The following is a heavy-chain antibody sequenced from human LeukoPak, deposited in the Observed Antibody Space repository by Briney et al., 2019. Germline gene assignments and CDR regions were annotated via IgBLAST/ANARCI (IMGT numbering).Heavy chain of an antibody. D-gene: IGHD2-15*01. CDR2: INHSGST. V-gene: IGHV4-34*01. Sequence: SETLSLTCAVYGGSFSGYYWSWIRQPPGKGLEWIGEINHSGSTNYNPSLKSRVAISVDKSKNQFSLKLSSVTAADTAVYYCARIGAGYCSGGSCSLNDYWGQGTLVTVSS. CDR3: ARIGAGYCSGGSCSLNDY. J-gene: IGHJ4*02. CDR1: GGSFSGYY.